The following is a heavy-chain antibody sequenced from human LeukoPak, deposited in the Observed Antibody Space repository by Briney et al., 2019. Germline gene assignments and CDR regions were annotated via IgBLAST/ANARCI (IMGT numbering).Heavy chain of an antibody. CDR1: GGSFSGYY. V-gene: IGHV4-34*01. CDR2: INHSGST. D-gene: IGHD6-13*01. CDR3: ASPRIAAVRRLDY. Sequence: SETLSLTCAVYGGSFSGYYWSWIRQPPGKGLEWIGEINHSGSTNYNPSLKSRVTISVDTSKNQFSLKLSSVTAADTAVYYCASPRIAAVRRLDYWGQGTLVTVSS. J-gene: IGHJ4*02.